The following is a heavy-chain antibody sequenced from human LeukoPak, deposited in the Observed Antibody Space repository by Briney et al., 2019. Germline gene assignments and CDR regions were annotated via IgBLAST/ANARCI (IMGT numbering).Heavy chain of an antibody. CDR1: GYSITRYW. V-gene: IGHV5-51*01. CDR2: IYPGDSDT. D-gene: IGHD2-21*02. Sequence: GGSLKISCKGSGYSITRYWIGWVRQIAGESLGWVGIIYPGDSDTRYSPSFQGQVTISADKSISTAYLQWSSLKASDTAMYYCAGQAYCGGDCYNNFDYWGQGTLVTVSS. CDR3: AGQAYCGGDCYNNFDY. J-gene: IGHJ4*02.